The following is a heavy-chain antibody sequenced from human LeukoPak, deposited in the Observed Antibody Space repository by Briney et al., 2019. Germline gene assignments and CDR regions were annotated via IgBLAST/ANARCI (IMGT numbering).Heavy chain of an antibody. D-gene: IGHD6-13*01. CDR3: ARDGFVGAADY. Sequence: GGSLRLSCAASGFTFDDYAMHWVRQAPGKGLEWVSGISWNSGSIGYADSVKGRFTISRDNAKNSLYLQMNSLRVEDTAVYYCARDGFVGAADYWGQGTLVTVSS. CDR2: ISWNSGSI. J-gene: IGHJ4*02. CDR1: GFTFDDYA. V-gene: IGHV3-9*01.